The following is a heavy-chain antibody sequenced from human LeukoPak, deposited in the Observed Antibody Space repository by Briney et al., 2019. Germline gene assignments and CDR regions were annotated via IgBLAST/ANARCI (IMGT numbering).Heavy chain of an antibody. D-gene: IGHD3-10*01. V-gene: IGHV1-46*01. J-gene: IGHJ4*02. Sequence: ASVKDSCKASGYIFTRYYMHCVRQAPGQGLVWMGIINPSDGSTRYAQKFQGRVTMTRDTSTSTVYMELSRLRSEDTAVYYCAREHPMVRGTREGFDSWGQGTLVTVSS. CDR2: INPSDGST. CDR3: AREHPMVRGTREGFDS. CDR1: GYIFTRYY.